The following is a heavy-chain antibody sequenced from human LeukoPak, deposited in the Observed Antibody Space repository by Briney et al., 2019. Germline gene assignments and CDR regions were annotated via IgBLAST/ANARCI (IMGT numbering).Heavy chain of an antibody. CDR1: GFTFSSYW. J-gene: IGHJ4*02. CDR2: IDTDGSST. Sequence: GGSLRLSCAASGFTFSSYWMHWVRQAPGKGLVWVSRIDTDGSSTVYADSVKGRFTISRDNAKNTLYLQMNSLRAEDTAVYYCARDWRIYDSLPLGDDYWGQGTLVTVSS. D-gene: IGHD3-3*01. V-gene: IGHV3-74*01. CDR3: ARDWRIYDSLPLGDDY.